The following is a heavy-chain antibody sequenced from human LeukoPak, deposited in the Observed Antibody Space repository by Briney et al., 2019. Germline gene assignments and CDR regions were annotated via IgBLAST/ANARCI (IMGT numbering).Heavy chain of an antibody. CDR3: AKLNGYSSSWFDY. CDR2: LSSGGGST. J-gene: IGHJ4*02. Sequence: GGSLRLSCAASGFTFSNYAMSWVRQAPGKGLEWVSGLSSGGGSTYYADSVKGRFTISTDNSKNTLYLQMNSLRAEDTAVYYCAKLNGYSSSWFDYWGQGTLVTVSS. CDR1: GFTFSNYA. D-gene: IGHD6-13*01. V-gene: IGHV3-23*01.